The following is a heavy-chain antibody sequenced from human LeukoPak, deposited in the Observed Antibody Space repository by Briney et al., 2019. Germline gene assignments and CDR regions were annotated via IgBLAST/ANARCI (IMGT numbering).Heavy chain of an antibody. J-gene: IGHJ6*02. CDR3: ARDIAAAGTYYYGMDV. D-gene: IGHD6-13*01. V-gene: IGHV4-39*07. CDR2: IYYSGST. Sequence: SETLSLTCTVSGGSISSYYWGWIRQPPGKGLEWIGSIYYSGSTYYNPSLKSRVTISVDTSKNQFSLKLSSVTAADTAVYYCARDIAAAGTYYYGMDVWGQGTTVTVSS. CDR1: GGSISSYY.